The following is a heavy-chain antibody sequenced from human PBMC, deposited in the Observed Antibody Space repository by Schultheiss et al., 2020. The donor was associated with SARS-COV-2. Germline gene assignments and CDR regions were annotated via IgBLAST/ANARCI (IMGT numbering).Heavy chain of an antibody. V-gene: IGHV4-59*08. CDR1: GGSISSYY. Sequence: SETLSLTCTVSGGSISSYYWSWIRQPPGKGLEWIGYIYYSGSTNYNPSLKSRVTISVDTSKNQFSLKLSSVTAADTAVYYCATHLYDTQIDYWGQGTLVTVSS. D-gene: IGHD3-22*01. CDR2: IYYSGST. J-gene: IGHJ4*02. CDR3: ATHLYDTQIDY.